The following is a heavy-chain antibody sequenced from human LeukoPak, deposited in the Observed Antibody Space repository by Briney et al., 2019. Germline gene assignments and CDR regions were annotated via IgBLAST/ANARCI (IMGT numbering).Heavy chain of an antibody. D-gene: IGHD1-1*01. Sequence: GGSLRLSCTASGFTFSTHNMNWVRQAPMKGLEWVSSIGTDGSYIYYADSVQGRFTISRDNAKNSLYLQMNSLTAEGTAVYYCARKMKTGDRVGTFDIWGQGTMVTVSS. CDR3: ARKMKTGDRVGTFDI. V-gene: IGHV3-21*01. CDR2: IGTDGSYI. CDR1: GFTFSTHN. J-gene: IGHJ3*02.